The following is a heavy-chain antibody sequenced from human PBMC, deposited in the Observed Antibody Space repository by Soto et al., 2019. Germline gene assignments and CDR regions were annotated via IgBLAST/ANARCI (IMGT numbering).Heavy chain of an antibody. Sequence: SQTLSLTCDISGDSVSSNSAAWNWIRQSPSRGLEWLGRTYYRSKWYNDYAVSVGGRITINPDTSMNQFSLQLKSVTPDDTAVYYCARGRAGGRGNCLDPWGQVTQVAASS. CDR1: GDSVSSNSAA. V-gene: IGHV6-1*01. CDR3: ARGRAGGRGNCLDP. CDR2: TYYRSKWYN. D-gene: IGHD2-15*01. J-gene: IGHJ5*02.